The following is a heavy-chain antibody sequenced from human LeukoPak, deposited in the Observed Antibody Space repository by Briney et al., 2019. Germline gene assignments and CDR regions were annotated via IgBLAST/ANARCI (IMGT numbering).Heavy chain of an antibody. CDR3: ARDLGGYDNYFDY. V-gene: IGHV4-61*01. D-gene: IGHD5-12*01. Sequence: PSETLSLTCTVSGGSVSSGSYYWSWIRQPPGKGLEWIGYIYYSGSTNYNPSLKSRVTISVDTSKNQFSLKLGSVTAADTAVYYCARDLGGYDNYFDYWGQGTLVTVSS. J-gene: IGHJ4*02. CDR1: GGSVSSGSYY. CDR2: IYYSGST.